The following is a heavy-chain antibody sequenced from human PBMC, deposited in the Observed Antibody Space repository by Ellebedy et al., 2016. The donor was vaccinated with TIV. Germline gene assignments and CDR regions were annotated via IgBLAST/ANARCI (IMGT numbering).Heavy chain of an antibody. J-gene: IGHJ6*02. CDR2: ISKSSSSI. D-gene: IGHD5-12*01. CDR3: ARGGVGWLPTDYFYYYGMDV. CDR1: GFMFSTYS. V-gene: IGHV3-21*01. Sequence: PGGSLRLSCAASGFMFSTYSMNWVRQAPGKGLEWVSSISKSSSSIYYADSVKGRLTVSRDNAKNSLYLQMDSLRTEDTAVYFCARGGVGWLPTDYFYYYGMDVWGQGTTVTVSS.